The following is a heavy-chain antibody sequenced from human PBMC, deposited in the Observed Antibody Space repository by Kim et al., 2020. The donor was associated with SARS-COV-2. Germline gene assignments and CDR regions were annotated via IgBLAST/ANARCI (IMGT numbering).Heavy chain of an antibody. D-gene: IGHD6-19*01. CDR3: AKGGSGWEVLNWFDP. J-gene: IGHJ5*02. Sequence: DAVKGRFTISRDNSRNTLYLQMNSLRAEDTAVYYCAKGGSGWEVLNWFDPWGQGTLVTVSS. V-gene: IGHV3-23*01.